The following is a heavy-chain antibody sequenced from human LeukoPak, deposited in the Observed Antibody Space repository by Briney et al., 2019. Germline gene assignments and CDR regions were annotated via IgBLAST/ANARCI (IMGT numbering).Heavy chain of an antibody. CDR1: GGSISSSSYY. J-gene: IGHJ4*02. V-gene: IGHV4-39*01. CDR2: IYYSGST. Sequence: PSETLSLTCTVSGGSISSSSYYWGWIRQPPGKGLEWIGSIYYSGSTYYNPSLKSRVTISVDTSKNQFSLKLSSVTAADTAVYYCARLDYGLFDYWGQGTLVTVSS. D-gene: IGHD4-17*01. CDR3: ARLDYGLFDY.